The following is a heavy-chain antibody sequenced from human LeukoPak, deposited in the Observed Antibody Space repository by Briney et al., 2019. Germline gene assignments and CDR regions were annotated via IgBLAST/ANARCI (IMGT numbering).Heavy chain of an antibody. D-gene: IGHD3-22*01. CDR1: GYTFTDYY. Sequence: ASVKVSCKASGYTFTDYYMHWVRQAPGQGLEWMGWINLNSRGTNYAQKFQGRVTMTRDTSISTAYMELNRLRSDDTAVYYCARQYYYDSSESLNAFDIWGQGTMVTVSS. CDR3: ARQYYYDSSESLNAFDI. J-gene: IGHJ3*02. CDR2: INLNSRGT. V-gene: IGHV1-2*02.